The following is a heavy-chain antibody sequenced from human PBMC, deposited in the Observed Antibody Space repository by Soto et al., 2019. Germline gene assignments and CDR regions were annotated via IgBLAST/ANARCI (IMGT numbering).Heavy chain of an antibody. D-gene: IGHD4-17*01. J-gene: IGHJ4*02. CDR2: ISPSGRTT. V-gene: IGHV1-46*01. Sequence: QVQLMQSGAEVKKPGASVKVACKTSGFTFSKYYMHWLRQVPGQGLEWVGVISPSGRTTSYAQKFLGRVTVTRDASTATVYLELNSLRSGDTAVYYCARDLDVTTVTTSFDSWGQGTLVTVSS. CDR3: ARDLDVTTVTTSFDS. CDR1: GFTFSKYY.